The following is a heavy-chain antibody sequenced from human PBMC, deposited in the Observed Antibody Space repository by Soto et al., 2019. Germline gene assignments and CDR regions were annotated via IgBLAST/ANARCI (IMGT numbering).Heavy chain of an antibody. Sequence: GSLRLSCAASGFTFSSYSMNWVRQAPGKGLEWVSSISSSSSYIYYADSVKGRFTISRDNAKNSLYLQMNSLRAEDTAVYYCARDGDYYGSGANWFDPWGQGTLVTVSS. D-gene: IGHD3-10*01. CDR3: ARDGDYYGSGANWFDP. J-gene: IGHJ5*02. V-gene: IGHV3-21*01. CDR2: ISSSSSYI. CDR1: GFTFSSYS.